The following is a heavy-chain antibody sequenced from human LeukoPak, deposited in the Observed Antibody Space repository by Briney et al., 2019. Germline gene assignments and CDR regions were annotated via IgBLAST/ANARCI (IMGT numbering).Heavy chain of an antibody. D-gene: IGHD3-10*01. CDR1: GYTFTSYG. Sequence: GASVKVSCKASGYTFTSYGISWVRQAPGQGLEWMGWISAYNGNTNYAQKLQGRVTMTTDTSTSTAYMELRSLRSDDTAVYYCARAGITMVRGVIALPPDFDYWGQGTLVTVSS. CDR2: ISAYNGNT. J-gene: IGHJ4*02. CDR3: ARAGITMVRGVIALPPDFDY. V-gene: IGHV1-18*01.